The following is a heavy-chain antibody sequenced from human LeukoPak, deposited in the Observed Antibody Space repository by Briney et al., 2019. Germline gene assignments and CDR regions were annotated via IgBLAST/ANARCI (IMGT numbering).Heavy chain of an antibody. CDR2: IKQDGTEK. CDR1: GFTFTTYW. J-gene: IGHJ4*02. V-gene: IGHV3-7*04. Sequence: GGSLRLSCAASGFTFTTYWMSWVRQAPGKGLEWVANIKQDGTEKYYVDSVKGRFTIFRDNSKNTLYLQLNSLRAEDTAVYYCARGELELGLLDYWGQGTLVTVSS. CDR3: ARGELELGLLDY. D-gene: IGHD1-7*01.